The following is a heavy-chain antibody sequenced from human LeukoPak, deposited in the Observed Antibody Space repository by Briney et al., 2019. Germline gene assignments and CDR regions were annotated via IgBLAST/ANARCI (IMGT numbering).Heavy chain of an antibody. J-gene: IGHJ5*02. CDR1: GLTFSTSG. CDR2: IGPTGSDR. CDR3: VKYGLTTGEGFFDP. Sequence: GGSLRLSCTASGLTFSTSGFNWVRQAPGKGLEWVASIGPTGSDRYHADSIKGRFTISRDNSKNTLYLQMNSLRAEDTAVYYCVKYGLTTGEGFFDPWGQGTLVTVSS. D-gene: IGHD3-22*01. V-gene: IGHV3-23*01.